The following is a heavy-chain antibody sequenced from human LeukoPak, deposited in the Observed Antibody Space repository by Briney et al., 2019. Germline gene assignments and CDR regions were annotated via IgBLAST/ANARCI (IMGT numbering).Heavy chain of an antibody. CDR1: GFTFSSYS. Sequence: GGALRLSCAASGFTFSSYSMNWVRQAPGEGVEWVSSISSSSSYIYCADSVKGRFTISRDNAKNSLYLQMNSLRAEDTAVYYCARDRASGSYSDYWGQGTLVTVSS. CDR2: ISSSSSYI. D-gene: IGHD1-26*01. J-gene: IGHJ4*02. V-gene: IGHV3-21*01. CDR3: ARDRASGSYSDY.